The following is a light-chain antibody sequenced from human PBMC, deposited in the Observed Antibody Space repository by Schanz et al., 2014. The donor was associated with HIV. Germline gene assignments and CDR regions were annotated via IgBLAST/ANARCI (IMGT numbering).Light chain of an antibody. V-gene: IGLV2-14*01. J-gene: IGLJ2*01. Sequence: QSVLTQPASVSGSPGQSITISCTGTSSDVGAYNYVSWYQQYPGKAPKLMIYDVNNRPSGVSNRFSGSKSGSTASLTVSGLQAEDEADYYCSSYAGSKNLVVFGGGTKLTVL. CDR1: SSDVGAYNY. CDR3: SSYAGSKNLVV. CDR2: DVN.